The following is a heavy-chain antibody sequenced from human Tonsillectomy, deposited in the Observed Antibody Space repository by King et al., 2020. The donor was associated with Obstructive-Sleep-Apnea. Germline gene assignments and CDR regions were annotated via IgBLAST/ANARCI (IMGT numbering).Heavy chain of an antibody. V-gene: IGHV3-9*01. CDR3: AKVSATGNYFDY. CDR1: GFTFDDYA. D-gene: IGHD1-14*01. Sequence: DVQLVESGGGLVQPGRSLRLSCAASGFTFDDYAMHWVRQAPGKGLEWVSGISWNIGSIGYADSVKGRFTISRDNAKNSLYLQMNSLRAEDTALYYCAKVSATGNYFDYWGQGTLVTVSS. CDR2: ISWNIGSI. J-gene: IGHJ4*02.